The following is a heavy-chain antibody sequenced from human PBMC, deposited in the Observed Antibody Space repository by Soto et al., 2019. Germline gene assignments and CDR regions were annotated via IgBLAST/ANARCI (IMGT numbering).Heavy chain of an antibody. J-gene: IGHJ6*02. CDR1: GFTFSSYG. D-gene: IGHD1-26*01. CDR3: ARDLGSYYGGGYCYGMDV. V-gene: IGHV3-33*01. Sequence: QVQLVESGGGVVQPGRSLRLSCAASGFTFSSYGMHWFRQAPGKGLEWVAVIWYDGSNKYYADSVKGRFTISRDNSKNKLYLQMKSLRAEDTAVYYCARDLGSYYGGGYCYGMDVWGQGTTVTVSS. CDR2: IWYDGSNK.